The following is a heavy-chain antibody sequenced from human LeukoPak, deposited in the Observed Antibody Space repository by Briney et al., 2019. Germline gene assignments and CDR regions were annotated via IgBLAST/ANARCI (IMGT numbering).Heavy chain of an antibody. CDR3: AKDLCGGDCYPGGDAFDI. V-gene: IGHV3-30*18. J-gene: IGHJ3*02. CDR1: GFTFSSYV. D-gene: IGHD2-21*02. CDR2: ISYDGSNK. Sequence: GGSLRLSCAASGFTFSSYVMHWVRQAPGKGLEWVAVISYDGSNKYYADTVKGRFTISRDNSKNTLYLQMNSLGADDTAVYYCAKDLCGGDCYPGGDAFDIWGQGTMVTVSS.